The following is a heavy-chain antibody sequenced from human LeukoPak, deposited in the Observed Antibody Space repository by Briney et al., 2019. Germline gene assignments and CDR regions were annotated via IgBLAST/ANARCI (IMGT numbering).Heavy chain of an antibody. CDR3: AKDRKILEYSSSSPDDY. D-gene: IGHD6-6*01. CDR1: GFTFSSYA. Sequence: GGSLRLSCAASGFTFSSYAMSWVRQAPGKGLEWVSAISGSGGSTYYADSVKGRFTISRDNSKNTLYLQMNSLRAEDTAVYYCAKDRKILEYSSSSPDDYWGQGTLVTVSS. J-gene: IGHJ4*02. CDR2: ISGSGGST. V-gene: IGHV3-23*01.